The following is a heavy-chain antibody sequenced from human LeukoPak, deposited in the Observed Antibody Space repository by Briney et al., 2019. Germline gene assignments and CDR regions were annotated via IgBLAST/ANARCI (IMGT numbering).Heavy chain of an antibody. D-gene: IGHD2-2*01. V-gene: IGHV1-2*02. CDR2: INPNSGGT. CDR1: GYTFTGYY. J-gene: IGHJ5*02. CDR3: ARPVVPALYMRNWFDP. Sequence: GASVKVSCKASGYTFTGYYMHWVRQAPGQGLEWMGWINPNSGGTNYAQKFQGRVTMTRDTSISTAYMELSRLRSDDTAVYYCARPVVPALYMRNWFDPWGQGTLVTVSS.